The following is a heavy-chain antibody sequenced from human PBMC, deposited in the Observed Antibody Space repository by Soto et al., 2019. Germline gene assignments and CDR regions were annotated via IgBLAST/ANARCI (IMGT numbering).Heavy chain of an antibody. CDR3: ARDSAPFGLDFQPLQGGYFDY. J-gene: IGHJ4*02. CDR2: IWYDGTNK. CDR1: GFTFSSYG. D-gene: IGHD3-3*01. Sequence: QVQLVESGGGVVQPGRSLRLSCAASGFTFSSYGLHWVRQAPGKGLEWVAVIWYDGTNKYYADSVKGRFTISRDNYKNTLYLRMNSLRAEDTAVYYCARDSAPFGLDFQPLQGGYFDYWGQGTLVTVSS. V-gene: IGHV3-33*01.